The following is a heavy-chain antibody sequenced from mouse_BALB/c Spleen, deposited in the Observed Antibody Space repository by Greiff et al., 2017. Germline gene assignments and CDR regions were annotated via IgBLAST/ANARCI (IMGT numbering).Heavy chain of an antibody. CDR1: GYTFTSYW. CDR2: IYPGSGST. D-gene: IGHD2-4*01. Sequence: LQQPGSELVRPGASVKLSCKASGYTFTSYWMHWVKQRHGQGLEWIGNIYPGSGSTNYDEKFKSKGTLTVDTSSSTAYMHLSSLTSEDSAVYYCTREGMITPYFDYWGQGTTLTVSS. J-gene: IGHJ2*01. V-gene: IGHV1S22*01. CDR3: TREGMITPYFDY.